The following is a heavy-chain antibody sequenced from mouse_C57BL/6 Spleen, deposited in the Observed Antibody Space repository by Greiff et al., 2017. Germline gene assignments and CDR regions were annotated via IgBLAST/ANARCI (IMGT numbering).Heavy chain of an antibody. CDR2: IYPGDGDT. CDR3: ARSDYSNYGSGSDY. V-gene: IGHV1-82*01. D-gene: IGHD2-5*01. Sequence: VQLQQSGPELVKPGASVKISCKASGYAFSSSWMNWVKQRPGKGLEWIGRIYPGDGDTNYNGKFKGKATLTADKSSSTAYMQLSSLTSADSAVYVCARSDYSNYGSGSDYWGQGTTLTVSS. J-gene: IGHJ2*01. CDR1: GYAFSSSW.